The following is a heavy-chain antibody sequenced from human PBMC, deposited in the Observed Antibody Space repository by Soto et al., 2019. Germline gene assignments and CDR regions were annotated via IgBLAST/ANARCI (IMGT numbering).Heavy chain of an antibody. J-gene: IGHJ4*02. D-gene: IGHD3-22*01. CDR3: ARGLDYDSSGYYYGGDY. CDR2: IIPIFGTT. Sequence: PSVKVSCKASGGTFSDYAISWIRLAPGQGLEWMGGIIPIFGTTNYEQKFQGRVTITADKSTSTAYMELSSLRSEDTAVYYCARGLDYDSSGYYYGGDYWGQGTLVTVSS. CDR1: GGTFSDYA. V-gene: IGHV1-69*06.